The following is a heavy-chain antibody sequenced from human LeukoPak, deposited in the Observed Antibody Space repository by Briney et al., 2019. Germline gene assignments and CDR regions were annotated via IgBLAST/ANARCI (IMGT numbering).Heavy chain of an antibody. CDR2: IIPIFGIA. Sequence: SVKVSCKASGGTFSSYAISWVRQAPGQGLEWMGRIIPIFGIANYAQKFQGRVTITADKSTSTAYMELSSLRSEDTAVYYCAGEPLYDYVWGSYRGDYFDYWGQGTLVTVSS. V-gene: IGHV1-69*04. CDR1: GGTFSSYA. D-gene: IGHD3-16*02. CDR3: AGEPLYDYVWGSYRGDYFDY. J-gene: IGHJ4*02.